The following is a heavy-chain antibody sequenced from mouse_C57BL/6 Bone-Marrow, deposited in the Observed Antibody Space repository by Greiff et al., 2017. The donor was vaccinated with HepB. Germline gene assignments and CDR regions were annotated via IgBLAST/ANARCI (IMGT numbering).Heavy chain of an antibody. Sequence: QVQLKESGAELARPGASVKLSCKASGYTFTSYGISWVKQRTGQGLEWIGEIYPRSGNTYYNEKFKGKATLTADKSSSTAYMELRSLTSEDSAVYFCAREYSNYHLAMDYWGQGTSVTVSS. CDR3: AREYSNYHLAMDY. V-gene: IGHV1-81*01. J-gene: IGHJ4*01. CDR1: GYTFTSYG. D-gene: IGHD2-5*01. CDR2: IYPRSGNT.